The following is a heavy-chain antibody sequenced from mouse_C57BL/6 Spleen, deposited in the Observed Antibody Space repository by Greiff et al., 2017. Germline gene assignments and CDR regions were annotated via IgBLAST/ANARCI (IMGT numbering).Heavy chain of an antibody. CDR3: TRSGADWDDYFDY. J-gene: IGHJ2*01. V-gene: IGHV1-7*01. Sequence: LVESGAELAKPGASVKMSCKASGYTFTSYWMHWVKQRPGQGLEWIGYINPSSGYTKYNQKFKDKTTMTADKSSSTAYMQLSSLTYEDSAVYYCTRSGADWDDYFDYWGQGTTLTVSS. CDR1: GYTFTSYW. D-gene: IGHD4-1*01. CDR2: INPSSGYT.